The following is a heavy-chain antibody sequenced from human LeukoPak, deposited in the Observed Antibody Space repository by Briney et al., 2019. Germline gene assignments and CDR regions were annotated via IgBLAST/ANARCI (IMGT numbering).Heavy chain of an antibody. J-gene: IGHJ4*02. CDR3: AKRIEDYLDY. CDR1: GFTFSSYA. V-gene: IGHV3-23*01. Sequence: PGGSLRLSCAAAGFTFSSYAMTWVRQAPGEGLEWVSSISGSSLDTYYTASVKGRFTITRDNSKNMLYLEKNSLRAEDTAVYYCAKRIEDYLDYWGQGTLVTVSS. CDR2: ISGSSLDT. D-gene: IGHD2/OR15-2a*01.